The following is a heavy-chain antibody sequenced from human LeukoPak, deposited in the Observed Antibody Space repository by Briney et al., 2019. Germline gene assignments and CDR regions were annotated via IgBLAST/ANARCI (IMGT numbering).Heavy chain of an antibody. D-gene: IGHD4-17*01. CDR2: ITTYNGNT. J-gene: IGHJ4*02. V-gene: IGHV1-18*01. Sequence: ASVKVSCKASGYTFTSYPLSWVRQAPGQGLEWMGWITTYNGNTNYVQMLQGRVTMTTDTSTSTAYMDLRGLRSDDTAVYYCARGYDYGDYVGDFDYWGQGTLVTVSS. CDR3: ARGYDYGDYVGDFDY. CDR1: GYTFTSYP.